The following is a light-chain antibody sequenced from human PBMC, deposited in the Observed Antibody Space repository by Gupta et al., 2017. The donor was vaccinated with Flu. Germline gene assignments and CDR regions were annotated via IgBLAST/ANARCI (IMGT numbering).Light chain of an antibody. CDR3: FPYAGDFRRL. J-gene: IGLJ2*01. Sequence: QSALTPPPSAYGSPGQSVTIPCSRRSSDISPYNYVSWYQQYPGKAPNLMLSEVSKRPSGVPDRFSGSKSGGTASLTVSGPQPEDEADYYCFPYAGDFRRLFGGGTKVTVL. CDR2: EVS. CDR1: SSDISPYNY. V-gene: IGLV2-8*01.